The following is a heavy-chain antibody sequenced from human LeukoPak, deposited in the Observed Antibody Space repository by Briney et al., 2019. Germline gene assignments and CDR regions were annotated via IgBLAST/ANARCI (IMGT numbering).Heavy chain of an antibody. J-gene: IGHJ4*02. CDR2: IIPILGIA. D-gene: IGHD1-26*01. CDR3: ATIWGLWEGFYFDY. Sequence: GASVKVSCKASGGTFSSYAISWVRQAPGQGLEWMGRIIPILGIANYAQKFQGRVTITADKSTSTAYMELSSLRSEDTAVYYCATIWGLWEGFYFDYWGQGTLVTVSS. CDR1: GGTFSSYA. V-gene: IGHV1-69*04.